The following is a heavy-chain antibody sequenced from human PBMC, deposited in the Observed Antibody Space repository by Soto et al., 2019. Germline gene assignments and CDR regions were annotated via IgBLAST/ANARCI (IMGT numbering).Heavy chain of an antibody. Sequence: GASVKVSCKASGYTFTSHDIKWVRQATGQGLEWMGWMDPNSGVTGYAQKFQGRVTMTRNTSTNTAHMELSSLRSDDTAVYYCARERKFDFWRKGLDVWGQGTTVTV. D-gene: IGHD3-3*01. CDR3: ARERKFDFWRKGLDV. V-gene: IGHV1-8*01. CDR2: MDPNSGVT. J-gene: IGHJ6*02. CDR1: GYTFTSHD.